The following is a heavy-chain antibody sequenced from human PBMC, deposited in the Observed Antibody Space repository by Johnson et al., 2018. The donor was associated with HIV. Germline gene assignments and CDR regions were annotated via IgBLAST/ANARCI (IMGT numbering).Heavy chain of an antibody. CDR1: GFTFSSYG. V-gene: IGHV3-30*03. CDR2: ISYDGSNQ. CDR3: ARGFGQASCYAVDI. J-gene: IGHJ3*02. D-gene: IGHD3/OR15-3a*01. Sequence: QVQLVESGGGVVQPGRSLRLSCAASGFTFSSYGMHWVRQAPGKGLEWVAVISYDGSNQYYVDSVKGRFTISRDNAKNSLYLQMNSRRGEDTAVYYCARGFGQASCYAVDIWGQGTMVTVSS.